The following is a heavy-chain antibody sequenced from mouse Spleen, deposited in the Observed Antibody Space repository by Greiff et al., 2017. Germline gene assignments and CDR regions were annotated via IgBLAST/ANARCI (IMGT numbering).Heavy chain of an antibody. CDR1: GYSFTSYY. Sequence: VQLQQSGPELVKPGASVKISCKASGYSFTSYYIHWVKQRPGQGLEWIGWIYPGSGNTKYNEKFKGKATLTADTSSSTAYMQLSSLTSEDSAVYYCAREEYYGSSPYWYFDVWGAGTTVTVSS. CDR3: AREEYYGSSPYWYFDV. CDR2: IYPGSGNT. V-gene: IGHV1-66*01. J-gene: IGHJ1*01. D-gene: IGHD1-1*01.